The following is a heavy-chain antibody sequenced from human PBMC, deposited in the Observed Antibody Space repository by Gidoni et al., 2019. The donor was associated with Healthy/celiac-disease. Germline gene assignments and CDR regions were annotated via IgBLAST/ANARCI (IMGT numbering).Heavy chain of an antibody. CDR1: GGSISSYY. CDR3: ARDRLEVDTAMVYYYGMDV. CDR2: IYYSGST. J-gene: IGHJ6*02. Sequence: QVQLQESGPGLVKPSETLSLTCTVSGGSISSYYWSWIRQPPGKGLEWIGYIYYSGSTNYNPSLKSRVTISVDTSKNQFSLKLSSVTAADTAVYYCARDRLEVDTAMVYYYGMDVWGQGTTVTVSS. D-gene: IGHD5-18*01. V-gene: IGHV4-59*01.